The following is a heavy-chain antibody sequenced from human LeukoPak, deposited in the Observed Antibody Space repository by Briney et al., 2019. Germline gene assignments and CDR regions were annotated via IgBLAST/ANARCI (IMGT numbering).Heavy chain of an antibody. CDR2: ISGSGGST. D-gene: IGHD3-22*01. CDR1: GFTFSSYA. Sequence: GGSLRLSCAASGFTFSSYAISWVRQAPGKGLEWVSAISGSGGSTYYADSVKGRFTISRDNSKNTLYLQMNSLRAEDTAVYYCAKESTYDSSGYYPDDAFDIWGQGTMVTVSS. J-gene: IGHJ3*02. V-gene: IGHV3-23*01. CDR3: AKESTYDSSGYYPDDAFDI.